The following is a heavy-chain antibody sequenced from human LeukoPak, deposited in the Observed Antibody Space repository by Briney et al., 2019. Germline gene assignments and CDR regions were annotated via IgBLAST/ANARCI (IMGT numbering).Heavy chain of an antibody. CDR3: AGVKTYYYDSSGYYAY. J-gene: IGHJ4*02. V-gene: IGHV4-59*01. Sequence: SETLSLTXTVSGGSISSYYWSWIRQPPGKGLEWIGYIYYSGSTNYNPSLKSRVTISVDTSKNQFSLKLSSVTAADTAVYYCAGVKTYYYDSSGYYAYWGQGTLVTVSS. CDR2: IYYSGST. CDR1: GGSISSYY. D-gene: IGHD3-22*01.